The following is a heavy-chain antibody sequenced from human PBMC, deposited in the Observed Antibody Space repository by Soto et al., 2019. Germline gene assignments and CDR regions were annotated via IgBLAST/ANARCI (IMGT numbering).Heavy chain of an antibody. J-gene: IGHJ6*02. V-gene: IGHV4-34*01. CDR1: GGSFSGYY. D-gene: IGHD3-3*01. CDR2: INHSGST. Sequence: LSLTCAVYGGSFSGYYWSWIRQPPGKGLEWIGEINHSGSTNYNPSLKSRVTISVDTSKNQFSLKLSSVTAADTAVYYCARNGSYYDFWSGYYFGGGMDVWGQGTTVTVSS. CDR3: ARNGSYYDFWSGYYFGGGMDV.